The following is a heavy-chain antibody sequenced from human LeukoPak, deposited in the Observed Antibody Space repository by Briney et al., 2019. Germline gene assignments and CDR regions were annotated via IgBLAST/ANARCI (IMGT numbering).Heavy chain of an antibody. CDR3: ARMVYYDFWSGYYMYRDYYYYYMDV. V-gene: IGHV1-46*01. CDR1: GYTFTSYY. CDR2: INPSGGST. J-gene: IGHJ6*03. D-gene: IGHD3-3*01. Sequence: VASVKVSCKASGYTFTSYYMHWVRQAPGQGLEWMGIINPSGGSTSYAQKFQGRVTMTRDTSTSTVYMELSSLRSEDTAVYYCARMVYYDFWSGYYMYRDYYYYYMDVWGKGTTVTVSS.